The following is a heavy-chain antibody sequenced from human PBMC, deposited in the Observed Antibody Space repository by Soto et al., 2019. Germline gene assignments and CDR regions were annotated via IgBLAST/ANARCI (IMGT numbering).Heavy chain of an antibody. V-gene: IGHV3-21*01. Sequence: GGSLRLSCAASGFTFSSYSMNWVRQAPGKGLEWVSSISSSSSYIYYADSVKGRFTISRDNAKNSLYLQMNSLRAEDTAVYYCARDKAPSGDQYYFDYWGQGTLVTVSS. J-gene: IGHJ4*02. CDR3: ARDKAPSGDQYYFDY. CDR2: ISSSSSYI. CDR1: GFTFSSYS. D-gene: IGHD4-17*01.